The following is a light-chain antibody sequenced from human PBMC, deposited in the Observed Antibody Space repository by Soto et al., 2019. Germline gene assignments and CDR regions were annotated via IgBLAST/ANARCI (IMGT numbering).Light chain of an antibody. J-gene: IGKJ1*01. CDR2: KAS. CDR3: QQYNSYPWT. Sequence: DIPMTQSPSTLSASVGDRVTITCRASQSISSWLAWYQQKPGKAPNLLIYKASSVESGVPSRFNGSASGTEFTLTISSLQPDDFATYYCQQYNSYPWTFGQGTKVEIK. V-gene: IGKV1-5*03. CDR1: QSISSW.